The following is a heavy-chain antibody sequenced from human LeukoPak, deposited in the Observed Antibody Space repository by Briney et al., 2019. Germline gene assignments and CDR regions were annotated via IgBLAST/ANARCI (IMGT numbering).Heavy chain of an antibody. D-gene: IGHD2-15*01. J-gene: IGHJ6*02. CDR2: IYYSGST. CDR3: ARGPLVLRYCSGGSCYYYYYGMDV. CDR1: GGSISSGGYY. V-gene: IGHV4-31*03. Sequence: SETLSLTCTVSGGSISSGGYYWSWIRQHPGKGLEWIGYIYYSGSTYYNPSLKSRVTISVDTSKIQFSLKLSSVTAADTAVYYCARGPLVLRYCSGGSCYYYYYGMDVWGQGTTVTVSS.